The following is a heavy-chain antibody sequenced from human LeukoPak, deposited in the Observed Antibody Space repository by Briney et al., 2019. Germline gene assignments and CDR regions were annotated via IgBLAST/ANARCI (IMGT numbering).Heavy chain of an antibody. D-gene: IGHD2-15*01. J-gene: IGHJ2*01. V-gene: IGHV4-34*01. Sequence: NPSETLSLTCVDYGGSFSGYSWSWIRQPPGKGLEWIGEINQRRNTNYNPSLKSRVTISIDTSKNQFSLKLSSVTAADTAVYFCARHGWHAWYFDLWGRGTLVTVSS. CDR2: INQRRNT. CDR3: ARHGWHAWYFDL. CDR1: GGSFSGYS.